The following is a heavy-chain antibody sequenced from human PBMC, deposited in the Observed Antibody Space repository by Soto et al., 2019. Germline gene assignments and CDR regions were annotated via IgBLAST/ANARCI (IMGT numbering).Heavy chain of an antibody. Sequence: GGSLRLSCAASGFTFSSYWMSWVRQAPGKGLEWVANIKQDGSEKYYVDSVKGRFTISRDNAKNSLYLQMNSLRAEDTAVYYCARDLEQLVRRLDYYYYYMDVWGKGTTVTVSS. CDR2: IKQDGSEK. CDR3: ARDLEQLVRRLDYYYYYMDV. V-gene: IGHV3-7*01. J-gene: IGHJ6*03. CDR1: GFTFSSYW. D-gene: IGHD6-13*01.